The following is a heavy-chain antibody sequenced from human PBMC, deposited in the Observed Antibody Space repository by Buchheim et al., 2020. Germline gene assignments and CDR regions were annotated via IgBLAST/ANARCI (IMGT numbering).Heavy chain of an antibody. V-gene: IGHV3-48*03. CDR3: AREGLVRSTDFDY. CDR2: IDGSGTAI. Sequence: EVQLVESGGGLVQPGGSLRLSCAASGFTFSNYEMNWVRQAPGKGLEWLSYIDGSGTAIYYAESVKGRFTISRDNAKNSLFLQMNSLRAEDTAVYYCAREGLVRSTDFDYWGQGTL. J-gene: IGHJ4*02. D-gene: IGHD2-8*02. CDR1: GFTFSNYE.